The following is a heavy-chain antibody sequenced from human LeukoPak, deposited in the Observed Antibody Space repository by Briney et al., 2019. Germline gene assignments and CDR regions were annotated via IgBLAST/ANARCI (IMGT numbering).Heavy chain of an antibody. Sequence: SETLSLTCAVYGGSFSGYYWSWIRQPPGKGLEWIGEINHSGSINYNPSLKSRVTISVDTSKNQFSLKLSSVTAADTAVYYCARRSRRLRFLEWLSLYGMDVWGQGTTVTVSS. CDR2: INHSGSI. V-gene: IGHV4-34*01. D-gene: IGHD3-3*01. J-gene: IGHJ6*02. CDR1: GGSFSGYY. CDR3: ARRSRRLRFLEWLSLYGMDV.